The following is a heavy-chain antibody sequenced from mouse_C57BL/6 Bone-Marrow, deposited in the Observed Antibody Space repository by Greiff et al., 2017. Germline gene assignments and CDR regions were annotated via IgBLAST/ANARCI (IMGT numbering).Heavy chain of an antibody. CDR1: GYSITSDY. Sequence: DVKLVESGPGLAKPSQTLSLTCSVTGYSITSDYWNWIRKFPGNKLEYMGYISYSGSTYYNPSLKSRTSITRDTSKNQYYLQLNSVTTEDTATYYCARNYYGRGYFDYWGQGTTLTVSS. D-gene: IGHD1-1*01. V-gene: IGHV3-8*01. J-gene: IGHJ2*01. CDR2: ISYSGST. CDR3: ARNYYGRGYFDY.